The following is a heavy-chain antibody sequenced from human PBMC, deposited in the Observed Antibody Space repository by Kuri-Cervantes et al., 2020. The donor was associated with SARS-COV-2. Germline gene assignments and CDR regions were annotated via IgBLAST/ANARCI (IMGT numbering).Heavy chain of an antibody. D-gene: IGHD3-22*01. J-gene: IGHJ4*02. CDR2: IYHSGST. CDR1: GGSLSGYY. V-gene: IGHV4-38-2*02. Sequence: SETLSLTCAVYGGSLSGYYWSWIRQPPGKGLEWIGSIYHSGSTYYNLSLKSRVTISVDTSKNQFSLKLSSVTAADTAVYYCAREDYYYDSSGSPRHYFDYWGQGTLVTVSS. CDR3: AREDYYYDSSGSPRHYFDY.